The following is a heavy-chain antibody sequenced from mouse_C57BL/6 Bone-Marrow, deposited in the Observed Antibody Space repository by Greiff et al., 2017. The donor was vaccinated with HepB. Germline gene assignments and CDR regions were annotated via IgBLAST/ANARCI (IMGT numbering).Heavy chain of an antibody. V-gene: IGHV6-3*01. D-gene: IGHD2-2*01. CDR2: IRLKSDNYAT. J-gene: IGHJ2*01. CDR3: TGGYGLDY. CDR1: GFTFSNYW. Sequence: EVKVEESGGGLVQPGGSMKLSCVASGFTFSNYWMNWVRQSPEKGLEWVAQIRLKSDNYATHYAESVKGRFTISRDDSKSSVYLQMNNLRAEDTGIYYCTGGYGLDYWGQGTTLTVSS.